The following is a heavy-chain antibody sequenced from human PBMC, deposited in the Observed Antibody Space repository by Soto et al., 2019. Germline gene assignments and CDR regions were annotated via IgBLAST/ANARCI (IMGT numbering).Heavy chain of an antibody. CDR1: GFTFSSYG. J-gene: IGHJ3*02. D-gene: IGHD5-12*01. CDR2: ISYDGSNK. CDR3: AKDQAYSGYDGDAFDI. V-gene: IGHV3-30*18. Sequence: GGSLRLSCAASGFTFSSYGMHWVRQAPGKGLEWAAVISYDGSNKYYADSVKGRFTISRDNSKNTLYLQMNSLRAEDTAVYYCAKDQAYSGYDGDAFDIWGQGTMVTVSS.